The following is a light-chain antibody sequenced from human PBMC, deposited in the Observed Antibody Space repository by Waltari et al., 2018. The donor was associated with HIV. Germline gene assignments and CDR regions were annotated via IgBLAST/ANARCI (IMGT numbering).Light chain of an antibody. J-gene: IGLJ1*01. CDR3: GTWDTSLTSGYV. V-gene: IGLV1-51*02. CDR1: SSNIGDNY. CDR2: ETN. Sequence: QSVLTQPPSVSAAPGQKVTISCSGSSSNIGDNYVSWYQQLPGTAPKLLIYETNQRPSGIPDRFSGSKSATSATLDITGLQTGDEADYYCGTWDTSLTSGYVFGTGTKVTVL.